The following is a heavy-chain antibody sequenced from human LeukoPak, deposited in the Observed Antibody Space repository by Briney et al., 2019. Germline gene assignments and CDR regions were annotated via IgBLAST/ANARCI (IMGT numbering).Heavy chain of an antibody. Sequence: PGGSLRLSCAASGFTVSSNYMSWVRQAPGKGLEWVSVIYSGGSTYYADSVKGRFTISRDNSKNTLYLQMNSLRAGDTAVYYCARDSEYSSSSGPLLYWGQGTLVTVSS. CDR2: IYSGGST. V-gene: IGHV3-66*02. J-gene: IGHJ4*02. CDR1: GFTVSSNY. D-gene: IGHD6-6*01. CDR3: ARDSEYSSSSGPLLY.